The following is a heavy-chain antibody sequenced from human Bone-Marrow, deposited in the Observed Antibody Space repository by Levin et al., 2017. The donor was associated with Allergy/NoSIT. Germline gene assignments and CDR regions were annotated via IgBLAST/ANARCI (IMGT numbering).Heavy chain of an antibody. J-gene: IGHJ6*02. Sequence: SQTLSLTCAVSGYSISSGYYWGWIRQPPGKGLEWIGSIYHSGSTYYNPSLKSRVTISVDTSKNQFSLKLSSVTAADTAVYYCARDLEGVENYYYYYGMDVWGQGTTVTVS. CDR1: GYSISSGYY. V-gene: IGHV4-38-2*02. CDR3: ARDLEGVENYYYYYGMDV. CDR2: IYHSGST. D-gene: IGHD1-1*01.